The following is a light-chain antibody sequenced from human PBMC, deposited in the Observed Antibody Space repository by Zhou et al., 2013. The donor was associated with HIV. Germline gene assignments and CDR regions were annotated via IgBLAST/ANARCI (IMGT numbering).Light chain of an antibody. V-gene: IGKV1-5*01. CDR3: QQYNSYSLT. CDR2: GAS. CDR1: EDISSS. J-gene: IGKJ4*01. Sequence: DIQMTQSPSSLSASVGDTVTITCRASEDISSSLAWYQHAPGRGPKLLIYGASKLQGGVPSRFSGSGSGTEFTLTISSLQPDDFATYYCQQYNSYSLTFGGGTKVEIK.